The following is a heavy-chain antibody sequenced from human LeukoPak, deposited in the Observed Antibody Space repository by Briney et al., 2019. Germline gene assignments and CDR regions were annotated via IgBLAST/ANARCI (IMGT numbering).Heavy chain of an antibody. D-gene: IGHD3-16*02. CDR1: GGSISSYY. J-gene: IGHJ4*02. Sequence: PLETLSLTCTVSGGSISSYYWSWIRQSPGKGLEWIGYIYYTGSTNRNPSLKSRVTISVDTSKNQFSLKLSSVTAADTAVYYCARNLVPDYWGQGILVTVSS. V-gene: IGHV4-59*01. CDR3: ARNLVPDY. CDR2: IYYTGST.